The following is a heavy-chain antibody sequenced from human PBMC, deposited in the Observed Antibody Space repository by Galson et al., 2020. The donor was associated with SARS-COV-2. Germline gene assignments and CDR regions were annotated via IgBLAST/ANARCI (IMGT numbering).Heavy chain of an antibody. CDR1: GYSVSTTNY. D-gene: IGHD3-22*01. CDR2: VYPSGTT. J-gene: IGHJ2*01. CDR3: ARQGVNMIGLVTVPGWYFGR. Sequence: SETLSPTCTVSGYSVSTTNYWGWVRQPPGRGLEWIGSVYPSGTTYYNTSLKTRVTISVDTSKNQFALRLDSVTAADTALYYCARQGVNMIGLVTVPGWYFGRWGRGNLVTVSS. V-gene: IGHV4-38-2*02.